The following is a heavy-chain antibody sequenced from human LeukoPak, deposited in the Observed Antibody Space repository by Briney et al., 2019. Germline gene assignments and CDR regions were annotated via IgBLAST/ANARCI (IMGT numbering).Heavy chain of an antibody. V-gene: IGHV3-53*01. J-gene: IGHJ4*02. D-gene: IGHD6-6*01. Sequence: GGSLRLSCAVSGFTVSSNFMSWVRQAPGKGLEWVSVINSGGPTYYADSVKGRFTISRDNSKNTLFLQMNSLRAEDTAVYYCARGLRLVAQIDYWGQGTLVTVSS. CDR2: INSGGPT. CDR1: GFTVSSNF. CDR3: ARGLRLVAQIDY.